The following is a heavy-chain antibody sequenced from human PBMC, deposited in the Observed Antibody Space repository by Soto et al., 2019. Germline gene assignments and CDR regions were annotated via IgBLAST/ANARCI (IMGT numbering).Heavy chain of an antibody. CDR1: GGTIRSPDW. V-gene: IGHV4-4*02. Sequence: SETLSLTGGVSGGTIRSPDWWTWVRQPPGKGLEWIGEIFQSWSTNYTPSLESRVTISVDKSKNQFSLTLTSVTAADTAVYFCARGRGRYSSGWSWFDPWGQGILVTVSS. D-gene: IGHD6-19*01. CDR2: IFQSWST. J-gene: IGHJ5*02. CDR3: ARGRGRYSSGWSWFDP.